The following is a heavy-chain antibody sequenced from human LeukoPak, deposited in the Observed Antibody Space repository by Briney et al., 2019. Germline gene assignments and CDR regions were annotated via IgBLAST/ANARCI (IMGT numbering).Heavy chain of an antibody. D-gene: IGHD3-9*01. Sequence: SETLSLTCAVYGGSFSGYYWSWIRQPPGKGLEWIGEINHSGSTNYNPSLKSRVTISVDTSKNQFSLKLSSVTAADTAVYYCARWKGYDILTGYLPDYFDYWGQGTLVTVSS. J-gene: IGHJ4*02. CDR3: ARWKGYDILTGYLPDYFDY. CDR2: INHSGST. V-gene: IGHV4-34*01. CDR1: GGSFSGYY.